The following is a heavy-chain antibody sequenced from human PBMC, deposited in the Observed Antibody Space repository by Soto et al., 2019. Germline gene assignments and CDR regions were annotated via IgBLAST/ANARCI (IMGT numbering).Heavy chain of an antibody. CDR1: GFTFSDHY. Sequence: EVQLVESGGGLVQPGGSLRLSCAGSGFTFSDHYIDWVRQAPGKGLEWVGRSRDKPQGYSTAYAAYVKGRFTTSRDESKNSAYLQMNSLKTEDTAVYYCVRATYCSDSSGYTRCLDYWGQGTLVTVSS. CDR2: SRDKPQGYST. V-gene: IGHV3-72*01. J-gene: IGHJ4*02. D-gene: IGHD3-22*01. CDR3: VRATYCSDSSGYTRCLDY.